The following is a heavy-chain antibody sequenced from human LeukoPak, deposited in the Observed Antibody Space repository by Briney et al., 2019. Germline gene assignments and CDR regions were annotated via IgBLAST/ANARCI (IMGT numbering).Heavy chain of an antibody. D-gene: IGHD3-22*01. CDR1: GGSFSGYY. J-gene: IGHJ5*02. V-gene: IGHV4-34*01. CDR2: INHSGST. CDR3: ARRLTYYYDSSGYSLSSRWFDP. Sequence: SETLSLTCAVYGGSFSGYYWSWIRQPPGKGLGWIGEINHSGSTNYNPSLKSRVTISVDTSKNQFSLKLSSVTAADTAVYYCARRLTYYYDSSGYSLSSRWFDPWGQGTLVTVSS.